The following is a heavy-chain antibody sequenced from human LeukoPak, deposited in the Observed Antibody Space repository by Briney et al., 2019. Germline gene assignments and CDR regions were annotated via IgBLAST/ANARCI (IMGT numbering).Heavy chain of an antibody. CDR3: ARGSTSDWPLDH. V-gene: IGHV1-18*01. CDR2: ISTYNGKT. D-gene: IGHD2-2*01. J-gene: IGHJ4*02. CDR1: GYTFTRYG. Sequence: ASVKVSCKASGYTFTRYGITWVRQAPGQGLEWMGWISTYNGKTNYAQKVQDRVAMTTDTSTSTVYMELRSLRSDDTALYYCARGSTSDWPLDHWGQETLVTISS.